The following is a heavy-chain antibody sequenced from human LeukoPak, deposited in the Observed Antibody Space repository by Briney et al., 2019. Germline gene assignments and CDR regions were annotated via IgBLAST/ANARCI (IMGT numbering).Heavy chain of an antibody. V-gene: IGHV3-30*02. CDR3: AKDGYSNYAYYMDV. CDR1: GFTFSSYG. CDR2: IWYGGSNK. J-gene: IGHJ6*03. D-gene: IGHD4-11*01. Sequence: PGGSLRLSCAASGFTFSSYGMHWVRQAPGKGLEWVAVIWYGGSNKYYADSVKGRFTISRDNSKNTLYLQMNSLRAEDTAVYYCAKDGYSNYAYYMDVWGKGTTVTVSS.